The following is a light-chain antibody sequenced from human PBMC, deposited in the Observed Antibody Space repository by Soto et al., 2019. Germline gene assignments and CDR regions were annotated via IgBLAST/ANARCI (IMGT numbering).Light chain of an antibody. Sequence: DIQMTQSPSTLSASVGVRVTITCRASQSISSWLAWYQQKPGKAPKLLIYKASSLESRVPSRFSGSGSGTEFTLTISSLQPDDFATYYCQQYNSYPWTFGQGTKVEIK. CDR1: QSISSW. J-gene: IGKJ1*01. CDR3: QQYNSYPWT. CDR2: KAS. V-gene: IGKV1-5*03.